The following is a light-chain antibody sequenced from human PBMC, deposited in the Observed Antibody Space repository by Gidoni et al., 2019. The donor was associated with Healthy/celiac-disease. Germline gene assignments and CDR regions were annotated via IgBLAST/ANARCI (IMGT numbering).Light chain of an antibody. CDR1: QSISSW. Sequence: DIQMTQSPSTLSASVGDRVTITCRASQSISSWLAWYKQKPGKAPKLLIDKASSLESGVPSRFSGSGSGTEFTLTISSLQPDDFATYYCQQYNSYPWTFGQGTKVEIK. CDR2: KAS. CDR3: QQYNSYPWT. V-gene: IGKV1-5*03. J-gene: IGKJ1*01.